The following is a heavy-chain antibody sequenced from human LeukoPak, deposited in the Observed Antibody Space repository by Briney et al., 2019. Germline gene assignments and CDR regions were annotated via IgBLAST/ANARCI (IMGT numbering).Heavy chain of an antibody. J-gene: IGHJ5*02. CDR1: GFTFGDYA. CDR3: IRMYYYDSSGTFNP. Sequence: GGSLRLSCTASGFTFGDYAMSWVRQAPGKGLEWVGFIRSKAYGGTAEYAASAKGRFTISRDDSKSIAYLQMNSLKTEDTAVYYCIRMYYYDSSGTFNPWGQGTLVTVSS. CDR2: IRSKAYGGTA. V-gene: IGHV3-49*04. D-gene: IGHD3-22*01.